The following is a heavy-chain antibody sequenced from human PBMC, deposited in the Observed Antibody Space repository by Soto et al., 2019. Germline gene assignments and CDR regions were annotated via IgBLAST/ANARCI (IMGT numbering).Heavy chain of an antibody. CDR1: GGSFSGYY. CDR3: ARNGYCSSTSCPKDYYYYYMDV. V-gene: IGHV4-34*01. CDR2: INHSGST. D-gene: IGHD2-2*03. J-gene: IGHJ6*03. Sequence: SETLTLTCAVYGGSFSGYYWSWIRQPPGKGLEWIGEINHSGSTNYNPSLKSRVTISVDTSKNQFSLKLSSVTAADTAVYYCARNGYCSSTSCPKDYYYYYMDVWGKGTTVTVSS.